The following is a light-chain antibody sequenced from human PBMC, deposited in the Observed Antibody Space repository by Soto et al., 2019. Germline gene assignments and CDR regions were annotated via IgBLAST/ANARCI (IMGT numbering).Light chain of an antibody. V-gene: IGKV3-15*01. CDR1: QSISDT. CDR2: GAS. Sequence: EIVMTQSPATLSVSPVGRATLSCRASQSISDTLAWYQQKPGQAPRFLIYGASTRATGIPARFSGSGSGTDFTLTISSLQSEDFAVYYCQQYNNWPPATFGQGTKVDIK. CDR3: QQYNNWPPAT. J-gene: IGKJ1*01.